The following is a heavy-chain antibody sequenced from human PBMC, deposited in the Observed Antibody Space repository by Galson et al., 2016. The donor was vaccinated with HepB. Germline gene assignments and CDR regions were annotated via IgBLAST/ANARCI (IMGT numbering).Heavy chain of an antibody. Sequence: SLRLSCAASGLTFSDHYMDWVRQAPGKELEWVGRIRDKANNYTTEYAASVEGRFSVSTDESKNSLYLQMNSLETEDTAVYYCAKPTNSDAFHVWGQGTMVTVSS. CDR1: GLTFSDHY. V-gene: IGHV3-72*01. D-gene: IGHD5-12*01. J-gene: IGHJ3*01. CDR3: AKPTNSDAFHV. CDR2: IRDKANNYTT.